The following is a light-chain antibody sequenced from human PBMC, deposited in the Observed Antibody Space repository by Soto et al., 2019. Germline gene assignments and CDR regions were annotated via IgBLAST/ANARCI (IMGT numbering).Light chain of an antibody. CDR2: AAS. V-gene: IGKV1-39*01. J-gene: IGKJ5*01. Sequence: DIQMTQSPSSLSASVGDRVTITCRASQGISSYLNWYQQKPGKAPKLLIYAASSLQSGVPSRFSGSGSGTDFTLTIGSLQPEDFATYYCQQSYSTHTFGQGTRLEIK. CDR3: QQSYSTHT. CDR1: QGISSY.